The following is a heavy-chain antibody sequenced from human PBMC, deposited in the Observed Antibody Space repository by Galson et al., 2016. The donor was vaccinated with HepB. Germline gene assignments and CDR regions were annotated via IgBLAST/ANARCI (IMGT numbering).Heavy chain of an antibody. CDR1: GYSFSGYY. CDR2: INPNTGDT. CDR3: TRGFDYFDY. J-gene: IGHJ4*02. V-gene: IGHV1-2*06. Sequence: SVKVSCKASGYSFSGYYIHWVRQAPGQGLEWVGRINPNTGDTNYAQQFQGRVTLTRDRSISTAFMELSRLGADDTAVYYCTRGFDYFDYWGQGTLVTVSS. D-gene: IGHD3-3*01.